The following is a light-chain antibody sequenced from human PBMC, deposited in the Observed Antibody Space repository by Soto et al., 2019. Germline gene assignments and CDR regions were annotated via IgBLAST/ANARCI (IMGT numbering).Light chain of an antibody. Sequence: EVVLTQSPATLSLSPGDRATLSCRASQSVSSYLAWYQQKPGQAPRLLIYDTSTRAAGIPARFTGSGSGTDFTLTISSLQSEDFAVYYCQQYNTWRSISFGQGTRLEI. V-gene: IGKV3-15*01. J-gene: IGKJ5*01. CDR3: QQYNTWRSIS. CDR2: DTS. CDR1: QSVSSY.